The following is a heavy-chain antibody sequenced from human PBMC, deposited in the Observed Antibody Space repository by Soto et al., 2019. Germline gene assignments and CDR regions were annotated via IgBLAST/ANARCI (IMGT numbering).Heavy chain of an antibody. CDR3: ARLEATGYYYGMDV. V-gene: IGHV1-69*06. D-gene: IGHD1-26*01. J-gene: IGHJ6*02. CDR1: GGTFSSYA. Sequence: ASVKVSCKASGGTFSSYAISWVRQAPGQGLEWMGGIIPIFGTANYAQKFQGRVTITADKSTSTAYMELSSLRSEDTAVYYCARLEATGYYYGMDVWGQGTTVTVSS. CDR2: IIPIFGTA.